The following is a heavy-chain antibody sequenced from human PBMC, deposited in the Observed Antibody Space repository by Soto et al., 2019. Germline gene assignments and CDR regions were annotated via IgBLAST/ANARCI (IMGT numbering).Heavy chain of an antibody. D-gene: IGHD2-8*01. CDR3: TRVRRGDCTNGVCYAGVGYFDY. J-gene: IGHJ4*02. CDR1: GGSISSSSYY. CDR2: IYYSGST. Sequence: SETLSLTCTVSGGSISSSSYYWGWIRQPPGKGLEWIGSIYYSGSTYYNPSLKSRVTISVDTSKNQFSLKLSSVTAADTAVYYGTRVRRGDCTNGVCYAGVGYFDYWGQGTLVTVSS. V-gene: IGHV4-39*07.